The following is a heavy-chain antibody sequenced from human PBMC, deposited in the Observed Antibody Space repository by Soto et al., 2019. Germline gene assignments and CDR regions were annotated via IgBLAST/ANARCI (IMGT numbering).Heavy chain of an antibody. Sequence: ETLSVSGPVSGASVSSGSYYWSWIRQPPGKGLEWIGYIYYSGITNYNPSLKSRVTISVDTSKNQFSLKLSSVTAADTAVYYCARKVEMATIVRFDPWGQGTLVTVYS. D-gene: IGHD5-12*01. J-gene: IGHJ5*02. V-gene: IGHV4-61*01. CDR3: ARKVEMATIVRFDP. CDR1: GASVSSGSYY. CDR2: IYYSGIT.